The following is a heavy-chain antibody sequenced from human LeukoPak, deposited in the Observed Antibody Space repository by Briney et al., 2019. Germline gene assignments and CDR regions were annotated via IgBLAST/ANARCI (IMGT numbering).Heavy chain of an antibody. CDR2: IIPILGIA. D-gene: IGHD6-19*01. CDR1: GGTFSSYA. J-gene: IGHJ4*02. V-gene: IGHV1-69*04. CDR3: ARGGVAGTICYFDY. Sequence: SVKVSCKASGGTFSSYAISWVRQAPGQGLEWMGRIIPILGIANYAQKFQGRVTITADKSTSTAYMELSSLRSEDTAVYYCARGGVAGTICYFDYWGQGTLVTVSS.